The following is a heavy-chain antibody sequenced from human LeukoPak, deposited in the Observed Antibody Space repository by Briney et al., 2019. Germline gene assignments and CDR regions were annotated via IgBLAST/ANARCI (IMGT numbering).Heavy chain of an antibody. CDR3: ARSPYTSGWYGVGY. CDR1: GFTFSSYW. Sequence: QPGGSLRLSCAASGFTFSSYWMSWVRQAPGKGLERVANINQDGGEKYYGDSVKGRFTISRDNTKNSLYLQLNSLRAEDTAVYYCARSPYTSGWYGVGYWGQGTLVTVSS. CDR2: INQDGGEK. V-gene: IGHV3-7*01. J-gene: IGHJ4*02. D-gene: IGHD6-19*01.